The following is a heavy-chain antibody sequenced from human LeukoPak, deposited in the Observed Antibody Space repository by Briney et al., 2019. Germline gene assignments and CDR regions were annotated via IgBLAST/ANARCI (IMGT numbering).Heavy chain of an antibody. CDR3: ARDVLASGDYVGLRFDY. V-gene: IGHV1-2*02. D-gene: IGHD4-17*01. CDR1: GYTFTGYY. Sequence: GASVNVSCKPSGYTFTGYYMHWVRQAPGQGLKGMGWINPISGVTNYAQKFQGRVTRTRATSISPAYMELSGLRSDDTAVYYCARDVLASGDYVGLRFDYWGQGTLVTVPS. J-gene: IGHJ4*02. CDR2: INPISGVT.